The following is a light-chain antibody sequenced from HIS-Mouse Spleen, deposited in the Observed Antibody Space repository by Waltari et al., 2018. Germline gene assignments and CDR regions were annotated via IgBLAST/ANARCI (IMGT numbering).Light chain of an antibody. Sequence: SYELTQPPSVSVSPGQTASITCSGDTLVDKYPCWYLQKPGQSPVLVIYQDSKRPSGIPERFSGSNSGNTATLTISGTQAMDEADYYCQAWDSSYSVFGGGTKLTVL. CDR3: QAWDSSYSV. J-gene: IGLJ2*01. V-gene: IGLV3-1*01. CDR1: TLVDKY. CDR2: QDS.